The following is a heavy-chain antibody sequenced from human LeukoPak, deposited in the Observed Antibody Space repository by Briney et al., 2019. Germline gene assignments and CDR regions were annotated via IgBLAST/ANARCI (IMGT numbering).Heavy chain of an antibody. Sequence: GGSLRLSCAASGFTFSSYGMYWVRQAPGKGLEWVAVISYDGSNKYYADSVKGRFTISRDNSKNTLYLQMNSLRAEDTAVYYCAKVYCGGDCYSMGYYCYGMDVWGQGTTVTVSS. J-gene: IGHJ6*02. D-gene: IGHD2-21*02. V-gene: IGHV3-30*18. CDR1: GFTFSSYG. CDR2: ISYDGSNK. CDR3: AKVYCGGDCYSMGYYCYGMDV.